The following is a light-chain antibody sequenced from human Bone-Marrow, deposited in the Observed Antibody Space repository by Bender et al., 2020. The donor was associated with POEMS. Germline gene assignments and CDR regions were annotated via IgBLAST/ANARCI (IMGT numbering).Light chain of an antibody. CDR3: LSYVRGGTAI. Sequence: QSALTQPASVSGSPGQSVTISCTATSSDVGGYDYVSWYQEHPGRAPKLIIYDVNNRPSGVSDRFSGSKSGNTASLTISGLQAEDESDYYCLSYVRGGTAIFGGGTKVTVL. CDR2: DVN. J-gene: IGLJ2*01. CDR1: SSDVGGYDY. V-gene: IGLV2-14*03.